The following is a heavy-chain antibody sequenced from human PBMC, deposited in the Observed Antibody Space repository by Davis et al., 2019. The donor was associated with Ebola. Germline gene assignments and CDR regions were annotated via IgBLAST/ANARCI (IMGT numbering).Heavy chain of an antibody. Sequence: GGSLRLSCAASAFPFSRYDMHWVRQAPGKGLEWVAIISYDGSNKYYADSVKGRFTISRDNSKNTLYLQMDGLRAEDTAVYYCAKERSQWIQLWLLHYWGQGTLVTVSS. D-gene: IGHD5-18*01. CDR3: AKERSQWIQLWLLHY. CDR2: ISYDGSNK. J-gene: IGHJ4*02. CDR1: AFPFSRYD. V-gene: IGHV3-30*18.